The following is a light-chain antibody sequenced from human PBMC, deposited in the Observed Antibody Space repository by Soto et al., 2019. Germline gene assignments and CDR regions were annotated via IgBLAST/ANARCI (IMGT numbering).Light chain of an antibody. CDR3: QQYSNWPPWT. J-gene: IGKJ1*01. CDR1: QSLGGN. Sequence: EIVLPQSPGTLSLSPGDTAILSCRASQSLGGNLAWYQQKPGQAPRLLIFRASSRARGVPARFSASGSGTEFTLTISGLQSEDFAVYYCQQYSNWPPWTFGPGTKV. V-gene: IGKV3-15*01. CDR2: RAS.